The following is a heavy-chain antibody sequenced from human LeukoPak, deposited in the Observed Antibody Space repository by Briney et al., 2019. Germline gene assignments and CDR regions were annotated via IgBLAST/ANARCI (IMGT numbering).Heavy chain of an antibody. Sequence: QSGGSLRLSCAASGFISSGFAMSWVRQAPGKGLEWVSTITGSASGTYYADSVKGRFTIFRDNSKNTMFLQMNSLRAEDTAVYYCAKRPPYSDTWFVMDVWGQGTTVTVSS. CDR1: GFISSGFA. CDR3: AKRPPYSDTWFVMDV. D-gene: IGHD1-26*01. J-gene: IGHJ6*02. CDR2: ITGSASGT. V-gene: IGHV3-23*01.